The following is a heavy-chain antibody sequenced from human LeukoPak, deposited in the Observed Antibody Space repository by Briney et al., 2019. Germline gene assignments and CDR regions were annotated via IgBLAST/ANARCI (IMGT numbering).Heavy chain of an antibody. J-gene: IGHJ4*02. CDR2: IYYSGST. Sequence: SETLSLTCTVSGGSISSYYWSWIRQPPGKGLEWIGDIYYSGSTNYNPSLRSRVTISVDTSKNQFSLKLSSVTAADTAVYYCARGGNYGDYDGYFDYWGQGTLVTVSS. V-gene: IGHV4-59*08. CDR1: GGSISSYY. D-gene: IGHD4-17*01. CDR3: ARGGNYGDYDGYFDY.